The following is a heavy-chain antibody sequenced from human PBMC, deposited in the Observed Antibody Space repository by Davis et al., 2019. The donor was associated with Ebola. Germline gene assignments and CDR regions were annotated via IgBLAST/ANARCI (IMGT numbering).Heavy chain of an antibody. D-gene: IGHD6-19*01. V-gene: IGHV3-33*01. Sequence: PGGSLRLSCAASGFTFSSYGMHWVRQAPGKGLEWVAVIWYDGSNKYYADSVKGRFTISRDNSKNTLYLQMNSLRAEDTAVYYCARDRGSGFPYYFDYWGQGTLVTVSS. CDR1: GFTFSSYG. CDR2: IWYDGSNK. CDR3: ARDRGSGFPYYFDY. J-gene: IGHJ4*02.